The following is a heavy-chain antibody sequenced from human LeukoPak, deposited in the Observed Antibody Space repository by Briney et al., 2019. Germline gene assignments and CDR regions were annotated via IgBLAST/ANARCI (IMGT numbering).Heavy chain of an antibody. V-gene: IGHV3-23*01. J-gene: IGHJ4*02. CDR1: GFTFSSYA. CDR3: AKDPWGVVVTAIPYYFDY. Sequence: PGGSLRLSCAASGFTFSSYAMSWVRQAPGKGLEWVSTISGSGGSTYYADSVKGRFTISRDNSKNTLYPQMNSLRAEDTAVYYCAKDPWGVVVTAIPYYFDYWGQGTLVTVSS. D-gene: IGHD2-21*02. CDR2: ISGSGGST.